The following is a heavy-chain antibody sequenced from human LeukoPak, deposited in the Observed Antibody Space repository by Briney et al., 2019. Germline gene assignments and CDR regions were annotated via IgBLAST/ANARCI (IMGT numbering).Heavy chain of an antibody. CDR2: INPQSGYT. Sequence: ASVKVSCKASGYIFTDYYIHWVRQAPGQGLEWMGFINPQSGYTSYLQKFQGRVTMTTDTSISTAYMELSSLGSDDTAFYYCSRDLPNPRDFNYWGQGTLVIVSS. CDR3: SRDLPNPRDFNY. D-gene: IGHD1-14*01. J-gene: IGHJ4*02. CDR1: GYIFTDYY. V-gene: IGHV1-2*02.